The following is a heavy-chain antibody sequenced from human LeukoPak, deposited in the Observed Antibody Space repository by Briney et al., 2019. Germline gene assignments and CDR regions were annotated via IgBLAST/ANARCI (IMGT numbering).Heavy chain of an antibody. D-gene: IGHD4/OR15-4a*01. CDR1: SGSISSYY. CDR3: ARLQRVRAFDI. CDR2: TYYSGST. Sequence: SETLSLTCTVSSGSISSYYWGWIRQPPGKGLEWTGSTYYSGSTYYNPSLKSRVTISVDTSKNQFSLKLSSVTAADTAVYYCARLQRVRAFDIWGQGTMVTVSS. J-gene: IGHJ3*02. V-gene: IGHV4-39*01.